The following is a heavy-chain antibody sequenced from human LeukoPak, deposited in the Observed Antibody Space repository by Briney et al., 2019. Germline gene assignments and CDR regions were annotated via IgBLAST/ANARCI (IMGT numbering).Heavy chain of an antibody. CDR2: INPSGGST. J-gene: IGHJ3*02. CDR1: GYTFPSYF. CDR3: ARDRAHYYDSSGYYPTDDAFDI. D-gene: IGHD3-22*01. V-gene: IGHV1-46*01. Sequence: ASVKVSCKASGYTFPSYFMHWVRQAPGQGLEWMGIINPSGGSTSYAQKFQGRVTMTRDTSTSTVYVELSSLRSEDTAVYYCARDRAHYYDSSGYYPTDDAFDIWGQGTMVTVSS.